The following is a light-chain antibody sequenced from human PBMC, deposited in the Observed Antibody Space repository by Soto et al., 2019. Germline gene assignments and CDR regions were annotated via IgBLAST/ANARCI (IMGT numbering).Light chain of an antibody. CDR3: QQYGSSSIT. J-gene: IGKJ5*01. CDR1: QSVSSSY. CDR2: GAS. Sequence: EIVLTQSPGTLSLSPGERATLSCRASQSVSSSYLAWYQQKPGQAPRFLIYGASSRATGIPDRFSGSGSGTDFTLTISRLEPEDFAVYYCQQYGSSSITFGQGTRLEIK. V-gene: IGKV3-20*01.